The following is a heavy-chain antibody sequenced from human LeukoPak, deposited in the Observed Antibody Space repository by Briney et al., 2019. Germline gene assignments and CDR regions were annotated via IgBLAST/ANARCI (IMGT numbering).Heavy chain of an antibody. V-gene: IGHV4-4*07. CDR1: GGSISSYY. CDR3: ARDRFRSYDFWSGRGWFDP. CDR2: IYTSGST. D-gene: IGHD3-3*01. Sequence: SETLSLTCTVSGGSISSYYWSWIRQPAGKGLEWIGHIYTSGSTNYNPSLKSRVTMSVDTSKNQFSLKLSSVTAADTAVYYCARDRFRSYDFWSGRGWFDPWGQGTLVTVSS. J-gene: IGHJ5*02.